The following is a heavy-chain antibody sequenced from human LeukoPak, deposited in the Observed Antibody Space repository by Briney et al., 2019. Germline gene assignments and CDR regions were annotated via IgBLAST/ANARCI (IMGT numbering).Heavy chain of an antibody. J-gene: IGHJ3*02. CDR3: ARPCDRSGYDAFDI. CDR2: VNPSTGGT. CDR1: GYIFTTYN. Sequence: ASVKVSCKASGYIFTTYNIHWVRQAPGQGLHWMGLVNPSTGGTTYAQKFQGRVSMTRDTSTSTLYMELSSLRFEDTAVYYCARPCDRSGYDAFDIWGQGTMVTVSS. V-gene: IGHV1-46*01. D-gene: IGHD3-22*01.